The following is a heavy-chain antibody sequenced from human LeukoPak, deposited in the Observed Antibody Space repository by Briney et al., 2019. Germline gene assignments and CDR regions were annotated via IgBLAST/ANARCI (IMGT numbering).Heavy chain of an antibody. CDR3: AKDDVLFDY. CDR1: GFTFSDYY. V-gene: IGHV3-23*01. CDR2: ISGSGGST. Sequence: PGGSLRLSCAASGFTFSDYYMSWIRQAPGKGLEWVSAISGSGGSTYYADSVKGRFTISRDNSKNTLYLQMNSLRAEDTAVYYCAKDDVLFDYWGQGTLVTVSS. J-gene: IGHJ4*02.